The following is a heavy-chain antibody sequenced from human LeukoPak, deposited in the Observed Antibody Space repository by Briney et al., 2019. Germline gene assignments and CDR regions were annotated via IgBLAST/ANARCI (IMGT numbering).Heavy chain of an antibody. CDR3: ARRSCSSTSCYPLDAFDI. D-gene: IGHD2-2*01. Sequence: SETLSLTCAVSGYSISSGYYWGWIRQPPGTGLEWIGSIYLSGSTYYNPSLKSRVTISVDMSKNQFSLKLSSVTAADTAVYYCARRSCSSTSCYPLDAFDIWGQGTMVTVSS. V-gene: IGHV4-38-2*01. CDR1: GYSISSGYY. J-gene: IGHJ3*02. CDR2: IYLSGST.